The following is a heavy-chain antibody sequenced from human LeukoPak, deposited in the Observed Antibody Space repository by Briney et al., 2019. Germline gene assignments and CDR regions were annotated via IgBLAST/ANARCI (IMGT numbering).Heavy chain of an antibody. CDR2: AYGDGNSQ. J-gene: IGHJ4*02. CDR3: AKDPIFSGSYGVFDY. Sequence: GGSLRLSCAASGFSFSIYGMHWVRQAPGKGLEWVAVAYGDGNSQYYADSVKGRFTISKDNSKNTLYLQMNSLRAGDTAVYYCAKDPIFSGSYGVFDYWGLGTLVTVSS. V-gene: IGHV3-33*06. D-gene: IGHD1-26*01. CDR1: GFSFSIYG.